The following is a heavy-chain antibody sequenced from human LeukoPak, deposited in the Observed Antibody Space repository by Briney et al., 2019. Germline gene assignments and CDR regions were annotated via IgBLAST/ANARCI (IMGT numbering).Heavy chain of an antibody. D-gene: IGHD1-1*01. CDR2: ITGRGDST. V-gene: IGHV3-23*01. J-gene: IGHJ4*02. CDR3: AKLEN. Sequence: GGTLRLSCAAAGFTFRSYGMTWVRQAPGKGLEWVSSITGRGDSTYYADSVRGRFIISRDNSKNTLYLQMNSLRAEDTAIYYCAKLENWGQGTLVTVSS. CDR1: GFTFRSYG.